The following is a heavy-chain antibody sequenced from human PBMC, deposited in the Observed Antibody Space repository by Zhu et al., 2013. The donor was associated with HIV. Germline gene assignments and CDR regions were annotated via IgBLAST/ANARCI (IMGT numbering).Heavy chain of an antibody. J-gene: IGHJ4*02. CDR1: GYTFTGYY. Sequence: QVQLVQSGAEVKKPGASLRVSCKASGYTFTGYYMHWVRQAPGQGLEWMGWINPNSGGTNYAQKFQGWVTMTRDTSISTAYMELSRLRSDDTAVYYCARGSRLLYYYDSSGYQEGPDYWGQGTLVTVSS. CDR2: INPNSGGT. CDR3: ARGSRLLYYYDSSGYQEGPDY. D-gene: IGHD3-22*01. V-gene: IGHV1-2*04.